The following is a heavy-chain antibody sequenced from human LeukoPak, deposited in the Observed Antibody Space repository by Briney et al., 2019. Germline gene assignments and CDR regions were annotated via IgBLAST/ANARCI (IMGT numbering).Heavy chain of an antibody. J-gene: IGHJ3*02. CDR3: AKLAVAGNNAFDI. CDR1: GFTFSSYG. D-gene: IGHD6-19*01. V-gene: IGHV3-30*18. Sequence: GGSLRLSCAASGFTFSSYGMHWVRQAPGKGLEWVAVISYDGSNKYYADSAKGRFTISRDNSKNTLYLQMNSLRAEDTAVYYCAKLAVAGNNAFDIWGQGTMVTVSS. CDR2: ISYDGSNK.